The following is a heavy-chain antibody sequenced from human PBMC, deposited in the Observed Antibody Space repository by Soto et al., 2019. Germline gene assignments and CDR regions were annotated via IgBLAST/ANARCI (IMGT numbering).Heavy chain of an antibody. J-gene: IGHJ4*02. V-gene: IGHV2-5*02. CDR2: IFWDDDK. CDR1: GFSLTRDGLG. D-gene: IGHD5-12*01. CDR3: AHSRDYSGLFDF. Sequence: QITLKESGPTLVKSTQTLTLTCTFSGFSLTRDGLGVGWVRQPPGKALEWLALIFWDDDKRYSPSLRSRLTITKDTSKNQVVLRMTNMDPVDTGTYFSAHSRDYSGLFDFWGQGALVTVSS.